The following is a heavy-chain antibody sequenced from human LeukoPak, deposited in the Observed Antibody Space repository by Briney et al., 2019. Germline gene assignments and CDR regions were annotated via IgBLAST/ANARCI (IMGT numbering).Heavy chain of an antibody. CDR3: ARVGYSSSWRYYFDY. V-gene: IGHV3-7*03. CDR1: GFTVSSNY. Sequence: GGSLRLSCAASGFTVSSNYMSWVRQAPGKGLEWVANIKQDGSEKYYVDSVKGRFTISRDNAKNSLYLQMNSLRAEDTAVYYCARVGYSSSWRYYFDYWGRGTLVTVSS. CDR2: IKQDGSEK. J-gene: IGHJ4*02. D-gene: IGHD6-13*01.